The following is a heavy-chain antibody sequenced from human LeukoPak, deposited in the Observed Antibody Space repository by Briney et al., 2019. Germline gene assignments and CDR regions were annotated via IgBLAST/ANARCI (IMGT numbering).Heavy chain of an antibody. CDR1: GYTFTDYY. J-gene: IGHJ6*03. CDR2: INPNSGDT. D-gene: IGHD3-10*01. V-gene: IGHV1-2*02. Sequence: GASVKVSCKASGYTFTDYYMHWVRQAPGQGLEWMGWINPNSGDTDYAQGFQGRVTMTWDTTISTAFMDLSRLTSDDTAVYYCARDRGRISDYYVSGRSLHYSMDVWGKGTTVTVSS. CDR3: ARDRGRISDYYVSGRSLHYSMDV.